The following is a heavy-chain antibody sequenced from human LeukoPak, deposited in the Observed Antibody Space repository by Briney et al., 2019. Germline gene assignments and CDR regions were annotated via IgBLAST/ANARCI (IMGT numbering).Heavy chain of an antibody. Sequence: GGSLRLSCAASGFTFSSYSMNWVRQAPGKGLEWVSSISSSSSYIYYADSVKGRFTISRDNAKNSLYLQMNSLRAEDTAVYYCARDLSYDYVWGSYRNHFDYWGQGTLVTVSS. D-gene: IGHD3-16*02. J-gene: IGHJ4*02. CDR2: ISSSSSYI. V-gene: IGHV3-21*01. CDR1: GFTFSSYS. CDR3: ARDLSYDYVWGSYRNHFDY.